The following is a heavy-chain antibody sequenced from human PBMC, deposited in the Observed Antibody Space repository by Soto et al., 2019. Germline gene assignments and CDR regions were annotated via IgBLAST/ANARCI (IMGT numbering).Heavy chain of an antibody. Sequence: QITLKESGPTLVKPTQTLTLTCTFSGFSLSTFGMGVGWISQPPGNAMEWLALIYWNADKRYSLSLKSRLTITKDTSKNLVVLKMTNMDPVDTATYDCVNSRDSSPSDKCGQGTLFTVSS. CDR3: VNSRDSSPSDK. CDR1: GFSLSTFGMG. V-gene: IGHV2-5*01. J-gene: IGHJ4*02. D-gene: IGHD2-21*02. CDR2: IYWNADK.